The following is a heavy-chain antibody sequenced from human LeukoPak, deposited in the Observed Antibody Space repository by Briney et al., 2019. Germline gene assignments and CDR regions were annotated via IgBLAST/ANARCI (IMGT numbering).Heavy chain of an antibody. J-gene: IGHJ4*02. CDR2: IYSGGST. V-gene: IGHV3-53*01. Sequence: PSETLSLTCAVYGGSFSGYYWSWVRQAPGKGLEWVSVIYSGGSTYYADSVKGRFTISRDNSKNTLYLQMNSLRAEDTAVYYCARTAYYYDSSGPYFDYWGQGTLVTVSS. CDR3: ARTAYYYDSSGPYFDY. D-gene: IGHD3-22*01. CDR1: GGSFSGYY.